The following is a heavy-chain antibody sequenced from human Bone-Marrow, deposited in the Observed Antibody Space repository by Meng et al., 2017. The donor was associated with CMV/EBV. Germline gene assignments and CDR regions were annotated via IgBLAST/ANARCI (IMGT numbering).Heavy chain of an antibody. Sequence: LRLSCTVSGGSISSGDYYWSWIRQPPGKGLEWIGYIYYSGSTYYNPSLKSRVTISVDTSKNQFSLKLSSVTAADTAVYYCARDGIYCSSTSCYKYNWLDPWGQGTLVTVSS. D-gene: IGHD2-2*01. J-gene: IGHJ5*02. CDR1: GGSISSGDYY. CDR3: ARDGIYCSSTSCYKYNWLDP. V-gene: IGHV4-30-4*08. CDR2: IYYSGST.